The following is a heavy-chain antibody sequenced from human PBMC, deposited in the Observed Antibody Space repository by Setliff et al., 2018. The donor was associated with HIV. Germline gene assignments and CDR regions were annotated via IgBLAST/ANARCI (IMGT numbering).Heavy chain of an antibody. CDR2: IYYTEIT. CDR3: ARLRGYFYGHGRYFDY. J-gene: IGHJ4*02. CDR1: DQLISSGNY. Sequence: SETLSLTCAIPDQLISSGNYWGWIRQSPGKGLEWIGSIYYTEITNYNPSLKSRVTISVDTSKNQFSLKLTSVTAADTALYYCARLRGYFYGHGRYFDYWGQGTLVTVSS. V-gene: IGHV4-61*01. D-gene: IGHD5-18*01.